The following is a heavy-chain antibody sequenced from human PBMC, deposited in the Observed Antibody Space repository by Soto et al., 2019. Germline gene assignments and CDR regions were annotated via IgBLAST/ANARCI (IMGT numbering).Heavy chain of an antibody. V-gene: IGHV3-30*18. J-gene: IGHJ6*02. D-gene: IGHD4-17*01. Sequence: QVQLVESGGGVVQPGRSLRLSCAASGFTFSSYGRHWVRQAPGKGLEWVAVISYDGSNKYYADSVKGRFTISRDNSKNTLYLQMNSLRAEDTAVYYCAKDRRHYGDYEGVGSMDVWGQGTTVTVSS. CDR2: ISYDGSNK. CDR1: GFTFSSYG. CDR3: AKDRRHYGDYEGVGSMDV.